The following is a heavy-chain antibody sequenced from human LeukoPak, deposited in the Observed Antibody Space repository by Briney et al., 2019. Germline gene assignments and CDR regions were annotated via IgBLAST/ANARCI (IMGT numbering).Heavy chain of an antibody. Sequence: GGSLRLSCAASGFTFSRYGVNWVREAPGEGLGWVSYISSSGSTIYYADSVKGRVTISRDNAKNSLYLQMNSLRAEDTAVYYCAELGITMIGGVWGKGTTVTISS. V-gene: IGHV3-48*03. J-gene: IGHJ6*03. D-gene: IGHD3-10*02. CDR1: GFTFSRYG. CDR2: ISSSGSTI. CDR3: AELGITMIGGV.